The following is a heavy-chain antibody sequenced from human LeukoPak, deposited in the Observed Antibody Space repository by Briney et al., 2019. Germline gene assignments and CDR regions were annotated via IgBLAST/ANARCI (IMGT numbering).Heavy chain of an antibody. CDR3: ARDYGGSYYSYGN. J-gene: IGHJ4*02. CDR2: ISSSGSTI. V-gene: IGHV3-48*03. CDR1: GFTFSSYE. D-gene: IGHD1-26*01. Sequence: PGGSLRLSCAASGFTFSSYEMNWIRQAPGKGLEWLSYISSSGSTIYYADSVKGRFTISRDNAKNSLYLQMDSLRGEDTAVYFCARDYGGSYYSYGNWGQGTLVTVSS.